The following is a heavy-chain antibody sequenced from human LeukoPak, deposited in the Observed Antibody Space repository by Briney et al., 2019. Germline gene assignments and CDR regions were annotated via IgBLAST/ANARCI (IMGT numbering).Heavy chain of an antibody. CDR3: VKDDRYYYDISGYPS. V-gene: IGHV3-64D*09. CDR1: GFTCSNYV. CDR2: ISSNGGST. J-gene: IGHJ4*02. D-gene: IGHD3-22*01. Sequence: PGGSLRLSCSASGFTCSNYVMHWVRQAPGKGLEDVSAISSNGGSTYYADSVKGRFTISRDNSKNTVFLQMSSLRTEDTAVYFCVKDDRYYYDISGYPSWGQGTLVTVSS.